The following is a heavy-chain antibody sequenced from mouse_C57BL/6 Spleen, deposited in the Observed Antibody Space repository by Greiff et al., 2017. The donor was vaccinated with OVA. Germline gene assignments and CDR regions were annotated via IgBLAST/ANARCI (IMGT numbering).Heavy chain of an antibody. CDR1: GYTFTDYY. CDR3: ARRGYPMDC. Sequence: VQLQQSGPELVKPGASVKISCKASGYTFTDYYMNWVKQSHGKSLEWIGDINPNNGGTSYNQKFKGKATLTVDKSSSTAYMELRSLTSEDSAVYYCARRGYPMDCWGQGTSVTVSS. V-gene: IGHV1-26*01. J-gene: IGHJ4*01. CDR2: INPNNGGT. D-gene: IGHD2-14*01.